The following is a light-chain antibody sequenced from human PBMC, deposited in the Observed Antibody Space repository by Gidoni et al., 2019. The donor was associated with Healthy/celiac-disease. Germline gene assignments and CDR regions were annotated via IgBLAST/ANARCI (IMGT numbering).Light chain of an antibody. CDR1: SSAVGGYNY. J-gene: IGLJ2*01. CDR2: DVS. Sequence: QSALTQPRPVSGSPGQAVTISCTGTSSAVGGYNYVFWYQQHPGKAPKLMIYDVSKRPSGVPDRFSGSKSGNTASLTISGLQAEDEADYYCCSYAGSYTHVVFGGGTKLTVL. CDR3: CSYAGSYTHVV. V-gene: IGLV2-11*01.